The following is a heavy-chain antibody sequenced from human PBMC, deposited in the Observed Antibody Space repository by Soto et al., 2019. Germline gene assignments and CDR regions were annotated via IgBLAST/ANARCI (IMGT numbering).Heavy chain of an antibody. Sequence: QVQLQQWGAGLLKPSETLSLTCAVFGGSVNSGNYYWSWIRQPPGKGLEWIGEMSHSGGTHFNPSLKSRVTISVDTSKNQCSLKMRSVTAADTALYYWARVARGTATTVVDAFDIWGPGTMVTVSS. CDR1: GGSVNSGNYY. J-gene: IGHJ3*02. CDR3: ARVARGTATTVVDAFDI. V-gene: IGHV4-34*01. D-gene: IGHD1-1*01. CDR2: MSHSGGT.